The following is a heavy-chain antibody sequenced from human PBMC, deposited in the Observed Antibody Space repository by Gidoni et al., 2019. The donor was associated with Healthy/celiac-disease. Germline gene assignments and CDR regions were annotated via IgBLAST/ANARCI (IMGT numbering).Heavy chain of an antibody. D-gene: IGHD2-2*02. CDR2: INHSGST. V-gene: IGHV4-34*01. Sequence: QVQLQQWGAGLLKPSETLSLTCAVYGGSFSGYYWSWIRQPPGKGLEWIGEINHSGSTNYNPSLKSRVTISVDKSKNQFSLKLSSVTAADTAVYYCARGLRRYCSSTSCYKAWFDPWGQGTLVTVSS. J-gene: IGHJ5*02. CDR3: ARGLRRYCSSTSCYKAWFDP. CDR1: GGSFSGYY.